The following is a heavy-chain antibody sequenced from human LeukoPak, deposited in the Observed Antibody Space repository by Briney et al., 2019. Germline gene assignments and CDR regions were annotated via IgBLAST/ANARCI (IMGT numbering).Heavy chain of an antibody. V-gene: IGHV4-38-2*02. CDR1: GYSISSGYY. Sequence: SETLSLTCTVCGYSISSGYYWGWIRQPPGKGLEWIGSIYHSGSTYYNPSLKSRVTISVDTSKNQFSLKLSSVTAADTAVYCCARLDSGYDYDRFDPWGQGTLVTVSS. CDR2: IYHSGST. J-gene: IGHJ5*02. D-gene: IGHD5-12*01. CDR3: ARLDSGYDYDRFDP.